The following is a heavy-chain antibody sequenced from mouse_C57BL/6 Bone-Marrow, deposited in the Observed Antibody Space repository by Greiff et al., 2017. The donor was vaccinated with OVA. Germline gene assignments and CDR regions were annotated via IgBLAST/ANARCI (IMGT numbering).Heavy chain of an antibody. CDR1: GFTFSSYA. CDR2: ISDGGSYT. Sequence: EVKLVESGGGLVKPGGSLKLSCAASGFTFSSYAMSWVRQTPEKRLEWVATISDGGSYTYYPDNVKGRFTISRDNAKNNLYLQMSHLKSEDTAMYYCARVLIYYDYDAMDYWGQGTSVTVSS. V-gene: IGHV5-4*03. J-gene: IGHJ4*01. D-gene: IGHD2-1*01. CDR3: ARVLIYYDYDAMDY.